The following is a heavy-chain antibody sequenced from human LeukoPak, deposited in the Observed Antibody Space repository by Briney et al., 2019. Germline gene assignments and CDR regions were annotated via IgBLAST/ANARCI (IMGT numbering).Heavy chain of an antibody. J-gene: IGHJ6*03. CDR1: GGSISSYY. CDR2: IYYSGST. V-gene: IGHV4-39*07. CDR3: ARESSVRSRRYYYYMDV. D-gene: IGHD3-10*01. Sequence: SETLSLTCTVSGGSISSYYWGWIRQPPGKGLEWIGSIYYSGSTYYNPSLKSRVTISVDTSKNQFSLKLSSVTAADTAVYYCARESSVRSRRYYYYMDVWGKGTTVTVSS.